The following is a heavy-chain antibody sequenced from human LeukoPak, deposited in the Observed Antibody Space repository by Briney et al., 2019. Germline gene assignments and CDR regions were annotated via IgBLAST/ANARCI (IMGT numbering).Heavy chain of an antibody. CDR1: GGSISSYY. CDR3: AREPMVRGVLSYYYYGMDV. CDR2: IYTSGST. J-gene: IGHJ6*02. D-gene: IGHD3-10*01. V-gene: IGHV4-4*07. Sequence: SETLSLTCTVSGGSISSYYWSWIRQPAGKGLEWIGRIYTSGSTNYNPSPKSRVTMSVDTSKNQFSLKLSSVTAADTAVYYCAREPMVRGVLSYYYYGMDVWGQGTTVTVSS.